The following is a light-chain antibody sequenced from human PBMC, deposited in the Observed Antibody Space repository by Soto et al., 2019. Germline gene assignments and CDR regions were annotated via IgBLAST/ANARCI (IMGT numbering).Light chain of an antibody. CDR3: QQTHSTPQS. CDR1: QSIITY. Sequence: DIQMTQSPSSLSASVGHRVTITCRASQSIITYLNWYQQKPGKAPKLLIHGAFSLQSGVPSRFSGSGYGTDFSLTINSLQPEDFAIYYCQQTHSTPQSFGGGTKVDIK. J-gene: IGKJ4*01. V-gene: IGKV1-39*01. CDR2: GAF.